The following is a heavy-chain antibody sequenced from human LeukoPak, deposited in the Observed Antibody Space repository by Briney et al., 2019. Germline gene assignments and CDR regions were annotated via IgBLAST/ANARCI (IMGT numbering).Heavy chain of an antibody. CDR1: GFTFSSYS. J-gene: IGHJ4*02. CDR3: SRAYSTGWLGINDF. V-gene: IGHV3-49*04. D-gene: IGHD6-19*01. Sequence: GGSLRLSCAASGFTFSSYSMNWVRQAPGKGLEWVGFIRNKANGGTADYAASVKGRFTISRDDSKTIAYLQMNSLKKEDTAVYFCSRAYSTGWLGINDFWGQGALVTVSS. CDR2: IRNKANGGTA.